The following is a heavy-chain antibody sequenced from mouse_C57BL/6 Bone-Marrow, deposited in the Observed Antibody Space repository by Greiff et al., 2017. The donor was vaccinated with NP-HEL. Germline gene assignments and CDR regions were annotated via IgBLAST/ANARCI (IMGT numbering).Heavy chain of an antibody. Sequence: QVQLKQSGPGLVAPSQSLSITCTVSGFSLTSYGVHWVRQPPGKGLEWLVVIWSDGSTTYNSALKSRLSISKDNSKSQVFLKMNSLQTDDTAMYYCARHNAAQATFFYYYAMDYWGQGTSVTVSS. D-gene: IGHD3-2*02. J-gene: IGHJ4*01. CDR2: IWSDGST. CDR1: GFSLTSYG. V-gene: IGHV2-6-1*01. CDR3: ARHNAAQATFFYYYAMDY.